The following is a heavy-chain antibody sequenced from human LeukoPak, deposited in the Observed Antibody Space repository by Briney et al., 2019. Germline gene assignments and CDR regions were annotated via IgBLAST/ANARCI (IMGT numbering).Heavy chain of an antibody. CDR3: VRVIGAPNYYYYMDV. CDR1: GGTFSGYY. Sequence: SETLSLTCAVYGGTFSGYYWSWIRQPPGKRLEWVGESNDSGGTNYNPSLKSRVTMSVDTSKNQFSLKLSSATAADTAVYYCVRVIGAPNYYYYMDVWGKGTTVTVSS. V-gene: IGHV4-34*10. D-gene: IGHD3-22*01. CDR2: SNDSGGT. J-gene: IGHJ6*03.